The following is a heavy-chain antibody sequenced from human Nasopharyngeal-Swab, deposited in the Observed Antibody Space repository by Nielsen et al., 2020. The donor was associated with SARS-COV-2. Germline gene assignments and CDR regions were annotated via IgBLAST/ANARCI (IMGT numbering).Heavy chain of an antibody. CDR3: ARDSEAMAYSFDY. Sequence: GGSLRLSCAASGFTSSSYAMHWVRQAPGKGLEWVAVISYDGSNKYYADSVKGRFTISRDNSKNTLYLQMNSLRAEDTAVYYCARDSEAMAYSFDYWGQGTLVTVSS. D-gene: IGHD5-18*01. V-gene: IGHV3-30-3*01. CDR2: ISYDGSNK. J-gene: IGHJ4*02. CDR1: GFTSSSYA.